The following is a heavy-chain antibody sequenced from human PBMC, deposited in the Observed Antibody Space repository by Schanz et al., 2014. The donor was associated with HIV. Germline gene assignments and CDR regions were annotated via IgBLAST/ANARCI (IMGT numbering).Heavy chain of an antibody. V-gene: IGHV1-18*01. Sequence: QVQLVQSGAEVKKPGASVKVSCKASGYSFNDYGVSWMRQAPGQGLEWMGWISGYNGNTDYAQKFQDRVTMTTDTSTRTAYMELRSLRSDDTAVYYCARVNKDIGGYYFDYWGQGTLVTVSS. J-gene: IGHJ4*02. CDR3: ARVNKDIGGYYFDY. CDR2: ISGYNGNT. D-gene: IGHD2-15*01. CDR1: GYSFNDYG.